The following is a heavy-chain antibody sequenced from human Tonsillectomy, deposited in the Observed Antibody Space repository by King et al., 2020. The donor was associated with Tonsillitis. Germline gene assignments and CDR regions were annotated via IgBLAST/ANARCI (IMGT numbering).Heavy chain of an antibody. CDR1: GFTFSSYG. J-gene: IGHJ4*02. CDR2: ISYDGSNK. D-gene: IGHD2-15*01. Sequence: VQLVESGGGVVQPGRSLRLSCAASGFTFSSYGMHWVRQAPGKGLEWVAVISYDGSNKYYADSVKGRFTIYRDNSKNTLYLQMNSLRAEDTAVYYCAKDRVYCSGGSCYTFDYWGQGTLVTVSS. CDR3: AKDRVYCSGGSCYTFDY. V-gene: IGHV3-30*18.